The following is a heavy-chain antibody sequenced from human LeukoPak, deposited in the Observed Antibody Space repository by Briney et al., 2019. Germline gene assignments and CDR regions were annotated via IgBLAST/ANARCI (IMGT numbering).Heavy chain of an antibody. Sequence: GALRLSCAASGFTFSSYSMNWVRQAPGKGLEWVSYISSSGSTIYYADSVKGRFTISRDNAKNSLYLQMNSLRAEDTAVYYCARGEWELLDYWGQGTLVTVSS. D-gene: IGHD1-26*01. V-gene: IGHV3-48*04. CDR1: GFTFSSYS. CDR2: ISSSGSTI. J-gene: IGHJ4*02. CDR3: ARGEWELLDY.